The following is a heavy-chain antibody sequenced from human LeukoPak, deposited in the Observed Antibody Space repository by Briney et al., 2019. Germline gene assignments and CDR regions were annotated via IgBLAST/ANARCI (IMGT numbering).Heavy chain of an antibody. V-gene: IGHV5-51*01. J-gene: IGHJ4*02. D-gene: IGHD3-16*01. CDR2: IYPGDSDT. Sequence: GESLKISCKGSGYSFTNYWIGWVRQMPGKGLEWMGIIYPGDSDTRYSPSFQGQVTNSADKSISTAYLQWSSLKASDTAMYYCARCAGDMTSYFDYWGQGTLVTVSS. CDR1: GYSFTNYW. CDR3: ARCAGDMTSYFDY.